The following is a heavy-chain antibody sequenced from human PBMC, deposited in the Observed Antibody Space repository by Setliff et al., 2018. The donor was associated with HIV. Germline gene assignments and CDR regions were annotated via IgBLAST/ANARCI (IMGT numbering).Heavy chain of an antibody. J-gene: IGHJ3*01. CDR3: ARGGGCSSTNCYQAFDV. V-gene: IGHV3-30*04. CDR2: ISSDGSNQ. CDR1: GLTFSNYA. D-gene: IGHD2-2*01. Sequence: PGGSLRLSCAASGLTFSNYALHWVRQAPDKGLEWVAVISSDGSNQYYAYSVKGQFTISRDNSKNTLYLQMNSLRAEDTAVYYCARGGGCSSTNCYQAFDVWGQGTMVTVSS.